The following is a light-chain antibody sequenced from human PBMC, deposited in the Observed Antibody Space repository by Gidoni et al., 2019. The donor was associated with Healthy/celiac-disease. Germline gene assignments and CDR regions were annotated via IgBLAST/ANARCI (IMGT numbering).Light chain of an antibody. Sequence: EIVMMQPPATLSVSPGERATITSRARKSVSSNLAWSQQQPGPAPRLLIYGASARSTGIPARFSGSGSGTEFALTISSLRSEDFAVSYCQQYHNWPPSTFGQGTKLEIK. CDR2: GAS. V-gene: IGKV3-15*01. CDR3: QQYHNWPPST. J-gene: IGKJ2*01. CDR1: KSVSSN.